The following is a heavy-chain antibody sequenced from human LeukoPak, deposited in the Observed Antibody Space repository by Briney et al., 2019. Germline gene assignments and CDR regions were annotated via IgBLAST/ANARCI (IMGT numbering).Heavy chain of an antibody. CDR1: GGSVSSYY. Sequence: SETLSLTCTVSGGSVSSYYWSWIRQTPAKGLEWIGYMSYNGRTDYGPSLKSRVTMSVDTSKNLFSLKMSYVTAADTGVYYCARGYCRDDICQVFPYWGQGTLVTVSS. D-gene: IGHD2-21*02. CDR2: MSYNGRT. CDR3: ARGYCRDDICQVFPY. J-gene: IGHJ4*02. V-gene: IGHV4-59*02.